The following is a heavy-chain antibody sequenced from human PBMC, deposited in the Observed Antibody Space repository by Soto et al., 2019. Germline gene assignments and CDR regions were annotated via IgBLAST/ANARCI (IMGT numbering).Heavy chain of an antibody. Sequence: QVQLVQSGAEVKKPGASVKVSCKASGYTFTSYDINWVRQATGQGLEWMGWMNPNSGNTGYAQKFQGRVTMTRNTSIRTAYMELSSLRSEDTAVYYCARGLTIFGVVTMGDWFDPWGQGTLVTVSS. D-gene: IGHD3-3*01. V-gene: IGHV1-8*01. J-gene: IGHJ5*02. CDR3: ARGLTIFGVVTMGDWFDP. CDR2: MNPNSGNT. CDR1: GYTFTSYD.